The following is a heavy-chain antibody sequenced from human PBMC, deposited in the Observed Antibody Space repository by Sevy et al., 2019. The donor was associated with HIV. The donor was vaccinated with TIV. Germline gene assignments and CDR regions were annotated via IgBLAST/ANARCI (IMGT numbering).Heavy chain of an antibody. CDR3: ARSPGGFGELPFDY. J-gene: IGHJ4*02. CDR2: IYSGGST. CDR1: GFTVSSNY. Sequence: GGSLRLSCAASGFTVSSNYMSWVRQAPGKGLEWVSVIYSGGSTYYADSVKGRFTISRDNSQNTLYLQMNSLRAEDTAVYYCARSPGGFGELPFDYWGQGTLVTVSS. V-gene: IGHV3-53*01. D-gene: IGHD3-10*01.